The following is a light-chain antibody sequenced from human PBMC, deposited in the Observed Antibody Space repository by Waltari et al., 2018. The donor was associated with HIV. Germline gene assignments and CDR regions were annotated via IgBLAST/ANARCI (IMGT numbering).Light chain of an antibody. CDR2: EVN. V-gene: IGLV2-14*01. Sequence: QSALTQPASVSGSPGQSITISCTGTSSDVGGYNYVSWYQQLPGKAPKLMSSEVNNRPSGVSNSFTGSKSGNTASLTISGLQAEDEADYYCSSYTSSSTLYVFGTGTKVTVL. CDR3: SSYTSSSTLYV. CDR1: SSDVGGYNY. J-gene: IGLJ1*01.